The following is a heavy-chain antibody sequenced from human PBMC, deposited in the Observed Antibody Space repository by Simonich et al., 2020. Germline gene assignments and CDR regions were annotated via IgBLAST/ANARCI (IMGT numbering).Heavy chain of an antibody. J-gene: IGHJ3*02. CDR3: ARARLYSSSHAFDI. Sequence: QVQLVQSGAEVKKPGASVKVSCKASGYTFTGYYMHWVRQAPGQGLEWRVWINPNSGGTNYAQKFQGSVTITRDTSISTAYMELSRLRSDDTAVYYCARARLYSSSHAFDIWCQGTMVTVSS. CDR2: INPNSGGT. D-gene: IGHD6-6*01. V-gene: IGHV1-2*02. CDR1: GYTFTGYY.